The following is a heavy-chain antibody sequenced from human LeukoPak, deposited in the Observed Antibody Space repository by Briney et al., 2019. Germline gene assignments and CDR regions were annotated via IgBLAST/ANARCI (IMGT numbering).Heavy chain of an antibody. Sequence: ASVKVSCKASGYTFTAYYMHWVRQAPGQGLEWMGRINPHSGGANYAQKLQGRVTMTRNTTINTAYLQLMRMRSDDAAVYFCARVRDSTGYYHRDAFNIWGQGTLVTVSS. CDR1: GYTFTAYY. CDR3: ARVRDSTGYYHRDAFNI. J-gene: IGHJ3*02. CDR2: INPHSGGA. V-gene: IGHV1-2*06. D-gene: IGHD3-22*01.